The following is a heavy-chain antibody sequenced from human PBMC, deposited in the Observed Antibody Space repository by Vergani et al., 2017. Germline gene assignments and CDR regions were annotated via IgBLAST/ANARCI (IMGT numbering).Heavy chain of an antibody. CDR3: ARVQVLYDLWSGYRVRYYYYMDV. J-gene: IGHJ6*03. V-gene: IGHV4-34*01. Sequence: QVQLQQWGAGLLKPSETLSLTCAVYGGSFSGYYWSWIRQPPGKGLEWIGEINHSGSTNYNPSLKSRVTISVDTSKNQFSLKLSSVTAADTAVYYCARVQVLYDLWSGYRVRYYYYMDVWGKGTTVTVSS. CDR1: GGSFSGYY. D-gene: IGHD3-3*01. CDR2: INHSGST.